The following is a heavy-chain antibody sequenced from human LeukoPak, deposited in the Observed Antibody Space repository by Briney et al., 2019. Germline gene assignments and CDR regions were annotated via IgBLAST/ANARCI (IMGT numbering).Heavy chain of an antibody. J-gene: IGHJ4*02. CDR1: GITLSNTW. CDR3: ARDSDIVTGSKSHFDY. V-gene: IGHV3-21*01. CDR2: ISTSSSYI. D-gene: IGHD3-9*01. Sequence: GGSPRLSCVASGITLSNTWMTWVRQAPGKGLEWVSSISTSSSYIYYTDSVKGRFTISRDNAKNSLYLQMNSLRAEDTAVYYCARDSDIVTGSKSHFDYWGQGTLVTVSS.